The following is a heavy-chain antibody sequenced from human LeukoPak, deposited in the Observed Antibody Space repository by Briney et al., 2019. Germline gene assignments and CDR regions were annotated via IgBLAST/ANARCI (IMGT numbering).Heavy chain of an antibody. CDR1: GFPLSNYW. V-gene: IGHV3-74*01. J-gene: IGHJ6*01. CDR2: INSDGSST. D-gene: IGHD4-11*01. Sequence: GGSLRLSCRASGFPLSNYWVHGVRQAPGKGLVWVSRINSDGSSTTYADSVKGRFTISRDNAKNTLYLQMNSLRAEDTAVYYRANSLPTARSGMVIWGPRTTVTVSS. CDR3: ANSLPTARSGMVI.